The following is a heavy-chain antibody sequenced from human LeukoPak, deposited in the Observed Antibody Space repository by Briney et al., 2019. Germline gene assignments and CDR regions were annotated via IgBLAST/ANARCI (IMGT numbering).Heavy chain of an antibody. CDR1: GFTFSSYA. J-gene: IGHJ4*02. D-gene: IGHD3-22*01. CDR3: AKAHDSSGYSSDY. Sequence: GGSLRLSCAASGFTFSSYAMSWVRQAPGKGLEWVAVISYDGSNKYYADSVKGRFTISRDNSKNTLYLQMNSLRAEDTAVYYCAKAHDSSGYSSDYWGQGTLVTVSS. V-gene: IGHV3-30*18. CDR2: ISYDGSNK.